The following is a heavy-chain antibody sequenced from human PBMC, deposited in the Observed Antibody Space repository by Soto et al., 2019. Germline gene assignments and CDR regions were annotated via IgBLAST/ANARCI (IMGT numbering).Heavy chain of an antibody. D-gene: IGHD2-8*01. CDR1: GGSISSYY. V-gene: IGHV4-59*01. CDR3: AGAVTKELDY. Sequence: PSETLSLTCTVSGGSISSYYWSWIRQPPGKGLEWIGYIYYSGSTNYNPSLKSRVTISVDTSKNQFSLKLSSVTAADTAVYYCAGAVTKELDYWGQGTLVTVSS. CDR2: IYYSGST. J-gene: IGHJ4*02.